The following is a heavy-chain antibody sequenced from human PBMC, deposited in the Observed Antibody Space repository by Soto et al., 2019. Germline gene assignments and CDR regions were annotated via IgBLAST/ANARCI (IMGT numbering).Heavy chain of an antibody. D-gene: IGHD5-12*01. CDR1: GAFASSRDYH. CDR2: MYYSGST. J-gene: IGHJ4*01. Sequence: SDTLSLTCSVAGAFASSRDYHWNWIPQPPSKGLEWIGYMYYSGSTNYNPSLQSRVSISVDTSKNRCSLKLSSVTAADTAVYYFVGDGRGFGYDFRRFDYWGHGTLVTVSS. CDR3: VGDGRGFGYDFRRFDY. V-gene: IGHV4-61*03.